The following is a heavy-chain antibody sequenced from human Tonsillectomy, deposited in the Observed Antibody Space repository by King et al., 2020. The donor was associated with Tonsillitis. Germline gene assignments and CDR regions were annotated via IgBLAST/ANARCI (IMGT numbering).Heavy chain of an antibody. CDR2: INSDGDNT. J-gene: IGHJ6*03. CDR1: GFTFSTCA. Sequence: EVQLVESGGGLVQPGGSLRLSCSASGFTFSTCAIHWVRQAPGKGLEYVAAINSDGDNTYSADPVKGRFTISRDNSKNTVFLQMSSRGVEDTAVYFCVRGIGPDFDWPRNFYYYMDVWGKGTTVTVSS. V-gene: IGHV3-64D*06. D-gene: IGHD3-9*01. CDR3: VRGIGPDFDWPRNFYYYMDV.